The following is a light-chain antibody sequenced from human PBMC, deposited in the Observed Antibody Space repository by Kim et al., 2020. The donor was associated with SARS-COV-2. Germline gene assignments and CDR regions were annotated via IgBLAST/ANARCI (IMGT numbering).Light chain of an antibody. J-gene: IGKJ1*01. CDR1: QSISTY. CDR3: QQRTNWGWT. CDR2: DAS. Sequence: EIVLTQSPATLSLSPGERATLSCRASQSISTYLAWYQLKPGQPPRLLIYDASKRATAIPARFSGSGSGTDFTLTISSLEPEDFAVYYCQQRTNWGWTFGQGTKVDIK. V-gene: IGKV3-11*01.